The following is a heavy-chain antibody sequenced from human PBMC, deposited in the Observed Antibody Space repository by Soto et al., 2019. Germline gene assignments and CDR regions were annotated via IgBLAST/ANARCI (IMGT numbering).Heavy chain of an antibody. D-gene: IGHD3-3*01. CDR3: AREGRGGDFWSGYYPTYYYYYGMDA. Sequence: PSETLSLTCTVSGGSISSSSYYWGWIRQPPGKGLEWIGSIFYSGSTYYNPSLKSRVTISVDTSKNQFSLKLTSVTAADTAVYYCAREGRGGDFWSGYYPTYYYYYGMDAWGQGTTVTVSS. CDR2: IFYSGST. CDR1: GGSISSSSYY. V-gene: IGHV4-39*02. J-gene: IGHJ6*02.